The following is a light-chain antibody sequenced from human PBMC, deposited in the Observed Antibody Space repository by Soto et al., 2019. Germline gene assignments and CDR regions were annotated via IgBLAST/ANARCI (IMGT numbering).Light chain of an antibody. CDR1: GSDVGCYNF. CDR3: SSYTSSGGWV. CDR2: EGT. V-gene: IGLV2-14*01. J-gene: IGLJ3*02. Sequence: QSALTQPASVSGSPGQSISISCTGTGSDVGCYNFVSWYQQHPGKAPKLIIHEGTNRPSGVSNRFSASKAGNTASLAISGLQADDEADYYCSSYTSSGGWVFGGGTKVTVL.